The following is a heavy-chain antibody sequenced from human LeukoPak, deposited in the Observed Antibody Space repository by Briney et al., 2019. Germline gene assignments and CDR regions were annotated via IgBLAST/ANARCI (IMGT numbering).Heavy chain of an antibody. V-gene: IGHV3-23*01. J-gene: IGHJ4*02. CDR3: AKGGNYDFWSGYLIDY. CDR1: GFTFSSYA. CDR2: ISGSGGST. D-gene: IGHD3-3*01. Sequence: GGSLRLSCAASGFTFSSYAMSWVRQAPGKGLEWVSAISGSGGSTYCADSVKGRFTISRDNSKNTLYLQMNSLRAEDTAVYYCAKGGNYDFWSGYLIDYWGQGTLVTVSS.